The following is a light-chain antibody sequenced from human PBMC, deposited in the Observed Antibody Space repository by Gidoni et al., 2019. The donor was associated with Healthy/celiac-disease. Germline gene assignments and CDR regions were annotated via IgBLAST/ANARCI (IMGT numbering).Light chain of an antibody. CDR2: AAS. J-gene: IGKJ3*01. CDR3: QQLNSLFT. CDR1: QGISSY. V-gene: IGKV1-9*01. Sequence: DIQLTQSPSFLSASVGVRVTIPCRASQGISSYLAWYQQKPGKAPKLLIYAASTLQSGVPSRFSGRGSGTEFTLTISSLQPEDFATYYCQQLNSLFTFGPXTKVDIK.